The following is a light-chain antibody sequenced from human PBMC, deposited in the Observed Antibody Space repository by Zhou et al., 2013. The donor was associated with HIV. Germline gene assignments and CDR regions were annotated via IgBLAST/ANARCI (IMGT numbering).Light chain of an antibody. Sequence: EIVMTQSPATLSVSPGERATLSCRATQSVGNNLVLVPAKTWPGSQAPHLRCIHQGHWYPRPGSVAVGLGQEFTLTISSMQSEDFAVYYCQQYNNWPPYTFGQGTKLEI. CDR1: QSVGNN. CDR2: CI. CDR3: QQYNNWPPYT. J-gene: IGKJ2*01. V-gene: IGKV3-15*01.